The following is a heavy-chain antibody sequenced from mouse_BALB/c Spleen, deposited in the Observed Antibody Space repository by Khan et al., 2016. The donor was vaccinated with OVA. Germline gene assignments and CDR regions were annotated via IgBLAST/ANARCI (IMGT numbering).Heavy chain of an antibody. Sequence: QVQLQQSGAELAQPGASVKISCQTSGYTFTTYWMHWVKQRPGQGLEWIGYINPSTGYIESNQRFKDKATLTTDKSSSTAYIQLSRLASEDAAVDYCTRRGLYGSFADWGQGTLVTVSA. CDR2: INPSTGYI. CDR1: GYTFTTYW. D-gene: IGHD1-1*02. J-gene: IGHJ3*01. CDR3: TRRGLYGSFAD. V-gene: IGHV1-7*01.